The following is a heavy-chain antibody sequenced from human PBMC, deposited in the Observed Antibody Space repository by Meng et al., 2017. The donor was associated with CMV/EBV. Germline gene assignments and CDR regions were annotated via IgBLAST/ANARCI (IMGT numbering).Heavy chain of an antibody. J-gene: IGHJ6*02. CDR1: GYTFTSYD. D-gene: IGHD3-22*01. CDR2: MNPNSGNT. CDR3: ASNAGGDSSGYYSYYYGMDV. Sequence: ASVKVSCKASGYTFTSYDINWVRQATGQGLEWMGWMNPNSGNTGYAQKFQGRVTITRNTSISTAYMERSSLRSEDTAVYYCASNAGGDSSGYYSYYYGMDVWGQGTTVTVSS. V-gene: IGHV1-8*03.